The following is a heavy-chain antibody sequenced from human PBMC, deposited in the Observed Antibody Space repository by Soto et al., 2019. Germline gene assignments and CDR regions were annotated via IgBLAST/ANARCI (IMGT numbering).Heavy chain of an antibody. CDR2: ISFDGKNR. Sequence: QVQLLESGGGVVQPGRSLKLSCITSGFTFSLYGMHWVRQAPGKGLEWLAVISFDGKNRYYADSVKGRFTISRDNSKTTLFLQMSKLRADDTAVYFGAKGAQAAAVLDHWGQGALVTVAS. V-gene: IGHV3-30*18. D-gene: IGHD6-25*01. J-gene: IGHJ4*02. CDR3: AKGAQAAAVLDH. CDR1: GFTFSLYG.